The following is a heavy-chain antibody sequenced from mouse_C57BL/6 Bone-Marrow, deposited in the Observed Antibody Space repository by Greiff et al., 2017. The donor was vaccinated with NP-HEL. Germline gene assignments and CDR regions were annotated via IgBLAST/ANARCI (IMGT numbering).Heavy chain of an antibody. CDR3: ARRNYGSSYFDV. J-gene: IGHJ1*03. CDR1: GFTFTDYY. D-gene: IGHD1-1*01. V-gene: IGHV1-76*01. Sequence: VQLQQSGAELVRPGASVKLSCKASGFTFTDYYINWVKQRPGQGLEWIARIYPGSGNTYYNEKFKGKATLTAETSSSTAYLQLSSLTSEDSAVYFCARRNYGSSYFDVWGTGTTVTVSS. CDR2: IYPGSGNT.